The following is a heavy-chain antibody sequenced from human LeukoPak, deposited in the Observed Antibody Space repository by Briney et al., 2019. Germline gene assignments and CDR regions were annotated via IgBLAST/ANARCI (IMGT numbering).Heavy chain of an antibody. Sequence: GGSLRLSCAASGFTFSSYAMHWVRQAPGKGLEWVAVISYDGSNKYYADSVKGRFTISRDNSKNTLYLQMNSLRAEDTAVYYCAKSKYYFDYWGQGTLVTVSS. CDR1: GFTFSSYA. V-gene: IGHV3-30*04. CDR2: ISYDGSNK. CDR3: AKSKYYFDY. J-gene: IGHJ4*02.